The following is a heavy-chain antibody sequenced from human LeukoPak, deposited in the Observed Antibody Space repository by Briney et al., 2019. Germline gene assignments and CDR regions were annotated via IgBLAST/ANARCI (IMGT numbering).Heavy chain of an antibody. CDR1: GGSISSYY. CDR2: IYYSGST. V-gene: IGHV4-59*01. Sequence: SETLSLTCTVSGGSISSYYWSWIRQPPGKGLEWIGYIYYSGSTNYNPSLKSRVTISVDTSKNQFFLKLSSVTAADTAVYYCARDRSGSYRYFDYWGPGTLVTVSS. CDR3: ARDRSGSYRYFDY. D-gene: IGHD1-26*01. J-gene: IGHJ4*02.